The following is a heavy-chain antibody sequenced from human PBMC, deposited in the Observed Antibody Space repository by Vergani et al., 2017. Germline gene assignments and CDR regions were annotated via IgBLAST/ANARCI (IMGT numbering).Heavy chain of an antibody. J-gene: IGHJ4*02. D-gene: IGHD6-13*01. V-gene: IGHV4-61*02. CDR3: ARDRQLVGFDY. CDR1: GGSISSGSYY. Sequence: QVQLQESGPGLVKPSQTLSLTCTVSGGSISSGSYYWSWIRQPAGKGLEWIGRIYTSGSTNYNPSLKSRVTISVDTSKNQFSLKLSSVTAADTAVYYCARDRQLVGFDYWGQGTLVTVSS. CDR2: IYTSGST.